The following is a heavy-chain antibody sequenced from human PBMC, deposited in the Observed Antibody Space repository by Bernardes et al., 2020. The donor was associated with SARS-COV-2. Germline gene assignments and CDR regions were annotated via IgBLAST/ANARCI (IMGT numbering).Heavy chain of an antibody. V-gene: IGHV3-64D*08. Sequence: GGSLRLSCSASGFTFSGYIMHWVRQTPGKRLEYVSGISVNGGSTFYADSVKGRFTISRDNSKNTLYLHMSSLRTEDTALYYCVKDNTLRWLHFDGMDVWGQGTTVTVSS. D-gene: IGHD3-3*02. J-gene: IGHJ6*02. CDR1: GFTFSGYI. CDR2: ISVNGGST. CDR3: VKDNTLRWLHFDGMDV.